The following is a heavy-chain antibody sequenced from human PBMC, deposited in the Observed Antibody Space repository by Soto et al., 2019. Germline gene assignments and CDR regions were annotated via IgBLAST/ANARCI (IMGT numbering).Heavy chain of an antibody. D-gene: IGHD1-1*01. Sequence: CRKIDCKGSGDSFTSYWISWVRQMPGKGLEWMGRIDPSDSYTNYSPSFQGHVTISADKSISTAYLQWSSLKASDTAMYYCARPTAVEREMALWGQGTLVTVSS. CDR2: IDPSDSYT. J-gene: IGHJ4*02. CDR1: GDSFTSYW. CDR3: ARPTAVEREMAL. V-gene: IGHV5-10-1*01.